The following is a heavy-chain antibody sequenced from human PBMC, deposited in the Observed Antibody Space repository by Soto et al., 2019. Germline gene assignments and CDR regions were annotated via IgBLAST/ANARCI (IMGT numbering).Heavy chain of an antibody. J-gene: IGHJ4*02. CDR1: EGTFSSLG. Sequence: QVQLVQSGAEVKRPGSSVKVSCEDSEGTFSSLGFTWVRQAPGQGLEWMGGIIPISGRTTFAPKFLGRVTITADESTRTTYMELTALTSDDTAIYYCATRGTQGRWLEFADYWGQGTLVTVSS. V-gene: IGHV1-69*01. CDR2: IIPISGRT. D-gene: IGHD5-12*01. CDR3: ATRGTQGRWLEFADY.